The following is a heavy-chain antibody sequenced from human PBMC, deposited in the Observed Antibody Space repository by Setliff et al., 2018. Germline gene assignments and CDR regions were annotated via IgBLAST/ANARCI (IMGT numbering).Heavy chain of an antibody. CDR3: ARVTGFFYVDA. Sequence: SETLSLTCTVPGDSISSISYYWSWIRQPPGKGLEWIGYIYYSGSTNYNPSLKSRVTISLDASKNQFSLRLTSVTAADTAIYYCARVTGFFYVDAWGKGTTVTVSS. J-gene: IGHJ6*03. V-gene: IGHV4-61*05. CDR2: IYYSGST. CDR1: GDSISSISYY. D-gene: IGHD3-3*01.